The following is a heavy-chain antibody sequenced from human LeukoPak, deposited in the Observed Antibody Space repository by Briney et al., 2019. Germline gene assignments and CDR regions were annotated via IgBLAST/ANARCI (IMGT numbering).Heavy chain of an antibody. Sequence: SETLSLTCAVHGGSFSGYYWSWIRQPPGKGLEWIGEINHSGSTNYNPSLKSRVTISVDTSKNQFSLKLSSVTAADTAVYYCARGGKWLRFNWFDPWGQGTLVTVSS. J-gene: IGHJ5*02. CDR3: ARGGKWLRFNWFDP. D-gene: IGHD5-12*01. V-gene: IGHV4-34*01. CDR2: INHSGST. CDR1: GGSFSGYY.